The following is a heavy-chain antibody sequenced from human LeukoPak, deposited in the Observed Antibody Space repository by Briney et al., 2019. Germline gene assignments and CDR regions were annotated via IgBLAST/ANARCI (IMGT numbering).Heavy chain of an antibody. D-gene: IGHD5-18*01. CDR2: IREDGSDK. Sequence: GGSLRLSCAASGFIFSSYWMAWVRQAPGKGLEWVANIREDGSDKNYVESLKGRFTISRDNAKNSLYLQMDSLRAEDTAVYYCARDAGYGYDRFDYWGQGTQVTVSS. V-gene: IGHV3-7*01. J-gene: IGHJ4*02. CDR1: GFIFSSYW. CDR3: ARDAGYGYDRFDY.